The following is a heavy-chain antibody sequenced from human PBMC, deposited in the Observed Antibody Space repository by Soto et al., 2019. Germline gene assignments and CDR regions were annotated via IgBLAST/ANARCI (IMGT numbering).Heavy chain of an antibody. CDR3: ASGEGWLYWYFDL. D-gene: IGHD3-10*01. V-gene: IGHV4-30-4*01. J-gene: IGHJ2*01. CDR1: GGSISSGDYY. Sequence: QVQLQESGPGLVKPSQTLSLTCTVSGGSISSGDYYWSCIRQPPGKGLEWIGYIYYSGSTYYKPSLESRVTITVDTSTNQFCLKLSSVSAADTAVYYCASGEGWLYWYFDLWGRGTLVTVSS. CDR2: IYYSGST.